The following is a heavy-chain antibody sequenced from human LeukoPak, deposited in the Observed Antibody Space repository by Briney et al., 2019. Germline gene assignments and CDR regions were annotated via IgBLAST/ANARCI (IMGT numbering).Heavy chain of an antibody. V-gene: IGHV1-69*01. D-gene: IGHD5-18*01. J-gene: IGHJ4*02. Sequence: GASVKVSCEASGGTFSSYAISWVRQAPGQGLEWMGGIIPIFGTANYAQKFQGRVTITADESTSTAYMELSSLRSEDTAVYYCARGRDTAMVTRAPFDYWGQGTLVTVSS. CDR3: ARGRDTAMVTRAPFDY. CDR1: GGTFSSYA. CDR2: IIPIFGTA.